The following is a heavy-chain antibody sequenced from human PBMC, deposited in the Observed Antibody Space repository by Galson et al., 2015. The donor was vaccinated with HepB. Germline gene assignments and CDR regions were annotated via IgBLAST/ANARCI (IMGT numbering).Heavy chain of an antibody. CDR2: INGRGSTR. V-gene: IGHV3-23*01. CDR3: VKEGSWFGGDWFDP. CDR1: GFIFRHHA. D-gene: IGHD3-16*01. J-gene: IGHJ5*02. Sequence: SLRLSCAGSGFIFRHHAMAWNRQAPGKGLEWVSGINGRGSTRSYSDAVKGRFSISRDNSKDTVLLQMDNLRAEDTAVYYCVKEGSWFGGDWFDPWGQGALVTVS.